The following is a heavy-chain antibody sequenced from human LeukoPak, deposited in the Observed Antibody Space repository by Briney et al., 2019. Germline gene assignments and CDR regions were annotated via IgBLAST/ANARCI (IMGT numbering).Heavy chain of an antibody. D-gene: IGHD5-12*01. J-gene: IGHJ6*03. CDR3: ARVRYGYDFAPYYMDV. V-gene: IGHV1-69*05. CDR1: GGTFSSYA. CDR2: IIPIFGTA. Sequence: SVKVSCKASGGTFSSYAISWVRQAPGQGLEWMRRIIPIFGTANYAQKFQGRVTITTDESTSTAYMELSSLRSEDTAVYYCARVRYGYDFAPYYMDVWGKGTTVTVSS.